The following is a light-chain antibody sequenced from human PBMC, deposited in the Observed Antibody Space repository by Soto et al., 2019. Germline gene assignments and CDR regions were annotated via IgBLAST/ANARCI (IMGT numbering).Light chain of an antibody. CDR1: SSDVGAYDR. CDR2: DVS. Sequence: QSALTQPPSVSGSPGQSVTISCTGTSSDVGAYDRVSWYQQPPGTAPKVIIYDVSNRPSGVPDRFSGSKSGTTASLTISGLLAEDEAEYYCSSVTTWTTLVFGGGTQLTVL. V-gene: IGLV2-18*02. CDR3: SSVTTWTTLV. J-gene: IGLJ2*01.